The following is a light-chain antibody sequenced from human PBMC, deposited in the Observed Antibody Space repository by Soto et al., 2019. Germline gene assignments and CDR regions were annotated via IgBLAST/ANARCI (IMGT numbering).Light chain of an antibody. CDR1: SSDVGGYNY. V-gene: IGLV2-14*01. CDR3: SSYTSSSTSYVV. Sequence: QSALTQPASVSGSPGQSITISCTGTSSDVGGYNYVSWYQQHPGKAPKLIIYDVGNRPSGVSNRFSGSKSGNTASLTISGLQAEDXSDYYCSSYTSSSTSYVVFGGGTKLTVL. J-gene: IGLJ2*01. CDR2: DVG.